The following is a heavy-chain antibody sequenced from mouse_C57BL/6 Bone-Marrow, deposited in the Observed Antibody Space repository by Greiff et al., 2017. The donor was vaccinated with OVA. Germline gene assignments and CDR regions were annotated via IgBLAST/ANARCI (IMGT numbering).Heavy chain of an antibody. CDR3: ARPLRGPYDYAMDY. J-gene: IGHJ4*01. CDR1: GFSFTSYG. Sequence: QVQLQQSGPGLVAPSQSLSITCTVSGFSFTSYGVSWVRQPPGKGLEWLGVIWGDGSTNYHSALISRLSISKDNSKSQVILKLNKLQTDDTATYYCARPLRGPYDYAMDYWGQGTSVTVSS. V-gene: IGHV2-3*01. D-gene: IGHD1-1*01. CDR2: IWGDGST.